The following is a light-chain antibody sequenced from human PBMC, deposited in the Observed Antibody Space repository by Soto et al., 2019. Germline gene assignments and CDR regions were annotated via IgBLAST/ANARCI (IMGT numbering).Light chain of an antibody. CDR3: QQYDISPWT. Sequence: AIRMTQSPSSLSASTGDRVTITCRASQGISSYLAWYQQKPGKAPKLLIYAASTLQSGVPSRFSGSGSGTDFTLTISCLQSEDFAVYYCQQYDISPWTFGQGTKVDIK. CDR1: QGISSY. CDR2: AAS. J-gene: IGKJ1*01. V-gene: IGKV1-8*01.